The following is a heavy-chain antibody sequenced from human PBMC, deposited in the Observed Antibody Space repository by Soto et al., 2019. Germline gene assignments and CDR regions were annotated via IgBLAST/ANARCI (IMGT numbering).Heavy chain of an antibody. V-gene: IGHV3-23*01. CDR1: GFTFSSYA. J-gene: IGHJ4*02. CDR3: AKEAKSRVGLQQLKVVGYFDY. Sequence: EVQLLESGGGLVQPGGSLRLSCAASGFTFSSYAMSWVRQSPGKGLEWVSDISGSGSRTHYADSVKGPFTISRDTSKKTLYLQMNSRRAEDTAVYYCAKEAKSRVGLQQLKVVGYFDYWGQGTLVTVSS. D-gene: IGHD6-13*01. CDR2: ISGSGSRT.